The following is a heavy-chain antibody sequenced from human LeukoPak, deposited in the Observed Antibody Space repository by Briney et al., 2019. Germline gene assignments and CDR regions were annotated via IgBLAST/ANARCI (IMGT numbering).Heavy chain of an antibody. V-gene: IGHV5-51*01. CDR3: AICYYDSSAYYSPFDY. J-gene: IGHJ4*02. Sequence: GESLKISCKGSGYSFTNYWIGWVRQMPGKGLEWMGIIYPGDSDTRYSPSFQGQVTISADKSISTAYLQWSSLKASDTAMYYCAICYYDSSAYYSPFDYWGQGTLVTVSS. CDR2: IYPGDSDT. D-gene: IGHD3-22*01. CDR1: GYSFTNYW.